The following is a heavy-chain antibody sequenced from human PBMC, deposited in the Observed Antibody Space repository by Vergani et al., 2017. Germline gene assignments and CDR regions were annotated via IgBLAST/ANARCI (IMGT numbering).Heavy chain of an antibody. CDR2: IIGSGGRT. CDR1: GFPFGSYA. CDR3: AKGVTIFGVVPNWFDP. V-gene: IGHV3-23*01. J-gene: IGHJ5*02. D-gene: IGHD3-3*01. Sequence: EVQLLESGGGLVQPGGSLRLSCAASGFPFGSYALSWFAQPPGKGLEWVSAIIGSGGRTYYADSVKGRFTISRDNSKNTLYLQMNSLRAEDTAVYYCAKGVTIFGVVPNWFDPWGQGTLVTVSS.